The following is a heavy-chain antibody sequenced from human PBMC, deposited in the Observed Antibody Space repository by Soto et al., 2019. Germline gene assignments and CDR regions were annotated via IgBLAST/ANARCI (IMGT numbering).Heavy chain of an antibody. J-gene: IGHJ6*02. D-gene: IGHD5-18*01. CDR1: GFTFSSYG. CDR3: VKERYAQLWFEDYGMDV. Sequence: QVQLVESGGGVVQPGRSLRLSCAASGFTFSSYGIHWVRQAPGKGLEWVALISYDGTDKYYADSVKGRFTISRDNSKNTLYLQMSSLGPEYTAVYYCVKERYAQLWFEDYGMDVWGQGTTVTV. CDR2: ISYDGTDK. V-gene: IGHV3-30*18.